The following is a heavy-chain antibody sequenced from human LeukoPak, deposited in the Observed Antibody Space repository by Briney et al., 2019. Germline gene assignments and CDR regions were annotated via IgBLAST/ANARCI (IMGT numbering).Heavy chain of an antibody. J-gene: IGHJ6*02. Sequence: GGSLRLSCAASGFSFHYYAMHWVRQAPGKGLEWVAVISYDGANEYYADSVKGRFTISRDNSKNTLYLQMNSLRAEDTAVYYCAREVRFLGDYYYGMDVWGQGTTVTVSS. CDR2: ISYDGANE. CDR3: AREVRFLGDYYYGMDV. CDR1: GFSFHYYA. V-gene: IGHV3-30-3*01. D-gene: IGHD3-3*01.